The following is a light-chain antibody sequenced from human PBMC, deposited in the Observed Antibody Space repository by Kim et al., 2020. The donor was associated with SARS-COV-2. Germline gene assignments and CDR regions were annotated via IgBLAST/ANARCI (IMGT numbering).Light chain of an antibody. Sequence: QSALTQPASVSGSPGQSITISCTGTSSDVGGHNYVCWYQQHPGKAPKLMIYDVSTRPSGVSNRFSGSKSGNTASLTISGLQAEDEADYYCSSYTSSSTLVFGGGTKLTVL. CDR1: SSDVGGHNY. CDR2: DVS. J-gene: IGLJ3*02. V-gene: IGLV2-14*03. CDR3: SSYTSSSTLV.